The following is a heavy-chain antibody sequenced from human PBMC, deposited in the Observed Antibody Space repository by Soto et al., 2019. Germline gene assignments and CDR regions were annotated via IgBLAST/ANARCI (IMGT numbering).Heavy chain of an antibody. CDR3: AVHLGQNYYTMDV. CDR1: GFTFSTFV. CDR2: ITGSGKST. D-gene: IGHD6-6*01. J-gene: IGHJ6*02. Sequence: EVQLLESGGGWVQPGGSLRLSCAASGFTFSTFVMTWVRQVPGEGLEWVSSITGSGKSTYYADSVKGRLTISRDNSKNTLILQLSSLGVDATAVNPCAVHLGQNYYTMDVWGQGTTVTVSS. V-gene: IGHV3-23*01.